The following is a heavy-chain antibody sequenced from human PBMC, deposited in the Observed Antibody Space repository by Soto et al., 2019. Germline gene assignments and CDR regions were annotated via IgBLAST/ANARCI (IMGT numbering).Heavy chain of an antibody. D-gene: IGHD5-18*01. V-gene: IGHV4-59*11. CDR1: GGSINNHY. CDR3: ARVQVDTAMVDPNRFEH. Sequence: SETLSLTCTVSGGSINNHYWSWIRQPPGKGLEWLGYVYYNGITNYNPSLKSRVTMSVDTSKNQLSLKLSSVTAADTAVYYCARVQVDTAMVDPNRFEHWGQGPRVTVST. J-gene: IGHJ5*02. CDR2: VYYNGIT.